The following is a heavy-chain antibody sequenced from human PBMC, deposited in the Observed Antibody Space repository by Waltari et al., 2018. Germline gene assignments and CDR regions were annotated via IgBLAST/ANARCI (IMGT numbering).Heavy chain of an antibody. J-gene: IGHJ4*02. CDR1: GFSLSSYS. V-gene: IGHV3-48*02. CDR2: ISSSGSTI. CDR3: ARVVARD. Sequence: VQLVESGGGLVQPGGSLRLSCAASGFSLSSYSMNWVRQAPGRGMEWVSYISSSGSTIYYADSVKGRFTISRDSAKNSLYLQMNSLRDEDTAVYYCARVVARDWGQGTLVTVSS.